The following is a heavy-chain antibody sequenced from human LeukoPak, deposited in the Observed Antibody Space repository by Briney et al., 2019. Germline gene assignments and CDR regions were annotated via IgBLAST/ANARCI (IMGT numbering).Heavy chain of an antibody. J-gene: IGHJ4*02. D-gene: IGHD2-15*01. CDR2: IKQDGSEK. CDR1: GFTFSSYW. Sequence: GGSLRLSCAASGFTFSSYWMSWVRQAPWKGLEWVANIKQDGSEKYYVDSVKGRFTISRDNAKNSLYLQMNSLRAEDTAVYYCARDRYLYCSGGSCYPAYFDYWGQGTLVTVSS. CDR3: ARDRYLYCSGGSCYPAYFDY. V-gene: IGHV3-7*03.